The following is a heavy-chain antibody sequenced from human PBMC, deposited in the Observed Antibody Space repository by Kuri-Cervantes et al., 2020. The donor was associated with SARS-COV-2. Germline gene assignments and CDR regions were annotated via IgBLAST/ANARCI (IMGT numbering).Heavy chain of an antibody. CDR3: ARRNCGGDCASYQFFYFDY. CDR2: INHSGST. CDR1: GGSFSGYY. J-gene: IGHJ4*02. Sequence: SETLSLTCAVYGGSFSGYYWSWIRQPPGKGLEWIGEINHSGSTNYNPSLKSRVTISVDTSKNQFSLKLSSVTASDTGVYYCARRNCGGDCASYQFFYFDYWGQGTLVTVSS. D-gene: IGHD2-21*02. V-gene: IGHV4-34*01.